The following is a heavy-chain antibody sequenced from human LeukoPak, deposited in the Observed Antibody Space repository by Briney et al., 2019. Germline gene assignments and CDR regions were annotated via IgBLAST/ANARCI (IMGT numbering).Heavy chain of an antibody. CDR3: ARGPSGYHNT. CDR1: GFTFTSFG. J-gene: IGHJ4*02. V-gene: IGHV3-23*01. CDR2: ISGSGGST. Sequence: GGTLRLSCAASGFTFTSFGMSWVRQAPGKGLEWVSTISGSGGSTYYADSVKGRFTISRDNSKNTLYLQMNSLRAEDTAVYYCARGPSGYHNTGGQGTLVTVSS. D-gene: IGHD5-12*01.